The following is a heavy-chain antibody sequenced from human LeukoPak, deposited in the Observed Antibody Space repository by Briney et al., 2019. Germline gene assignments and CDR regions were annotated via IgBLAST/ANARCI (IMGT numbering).Heavy chain of an antibody. D-gene: IGHD3-10*01. CDR1: GFTFSSYW. CDR2: INGDGSTT. V-gene: IGHV3-74*01. Sequence: GGSLRLSCAASGFTFSSYWMHWVRQAPGKGLVWVSHINGDGSTTSYADSVKGRFTISRDNAKNTVYLQMNSLRAEDTAVYYCAKGHYYGSGSLDYWGQGTLVTVSS. CDR3: AKGHYYGSGSLDY. J-gene: IGHJ4*02.